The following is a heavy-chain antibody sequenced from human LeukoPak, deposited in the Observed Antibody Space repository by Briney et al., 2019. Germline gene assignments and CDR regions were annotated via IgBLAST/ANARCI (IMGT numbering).Heavy chain of an antibody. Sequence: SETLSLTCTVSGGSISNYLWSWIRQPPGKGLEWIGHISYSGSTKYNPSLKTRVTMSIDTSKRQFSLNLPSVTAADTAVYYCGRVETYYYGLDVWGQGTTVTVSS. CDR1: GGSISNYL. J-gene: IGHJ6*02. CDR3: GRVETYYYGLDV. V-gene: IGHV4-59*12. CDR2: ISYSGST. D-gene: IGHD1-1*01.